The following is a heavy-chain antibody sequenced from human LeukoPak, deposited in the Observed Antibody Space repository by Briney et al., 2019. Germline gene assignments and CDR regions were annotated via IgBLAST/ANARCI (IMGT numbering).Heavy chain of an antibody. CDR3: ARGTWDSSGYYYESDY. D-gene: IGHD3-22*01. CDR2: IDHRGNT. Sequence: SETLSLTCSVSGVSISRYQCSWIRQPPGKGLEWIGHIDHRGNTNYNPSLWSRATISLDTSKNHISLRLTSVTAADTAVYYCARGTWDSSGYYYESDYWGQGTLVTVSS. J-gene: IGHJ4*02. CDR1: GVSISRYQ. V-gene: IGHV4-59*01.